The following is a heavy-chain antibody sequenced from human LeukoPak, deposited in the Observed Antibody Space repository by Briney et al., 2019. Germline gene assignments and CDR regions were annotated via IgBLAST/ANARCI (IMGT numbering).Heavy chain of an antibody. J-gene: IGHJ4*02. CDR1: GFTFSSYS. CDR3: ARESYDYIWGSYYFDY. Sequence: GGSLRLSCAASGFTFSSYSMNWARQAPGKGLEGVSYISSSSSTIYYADSVKGRFTISRDNAKNSLYLQMNSLRDEDTAVYYCARESYDYIWGSYYFDYWGRGTLVTVSS. V-gene: IGHV3-48*02. D-gene: IGHD3-16*01. CDR2: ISSSSSTI.